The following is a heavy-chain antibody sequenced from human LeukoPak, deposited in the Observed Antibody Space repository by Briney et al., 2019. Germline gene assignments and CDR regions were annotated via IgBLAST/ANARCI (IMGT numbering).Heavy chain of an antibody. D-gene: IGHD7-27*01. Sequence: SETLSLTCTVSGGSISSRSYYWGWIRQPPGKGLEWIGSIYYSGNTYYNPSLKSRVTISVDTSKNQFSLKLSSVTAADTAVYYCARDATGVDYWGQGTLVTVSS. V-gene: IGHV4-39*07. CDR1: GGSISSRSYY. CDR3: ARDATGVDY. J-gene: IGHJ4*02. CDR2: IYYSGNT.